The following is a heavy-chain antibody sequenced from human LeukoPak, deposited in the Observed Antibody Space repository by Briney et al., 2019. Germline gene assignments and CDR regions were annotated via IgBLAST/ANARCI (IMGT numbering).Heavy chain of an antibody. CDR3: ARLGVGDGYKRFDY. V-gene: IGHV1-69*04. CDR1: GGTFCSYA. J-gene: IGHJ4*02. D-gene: IGHD5-24*01. Sequence: GASVKVSCKASGGTFCSYAISWVRQAPGQGLEWMGRIIPILGIANYAQKFQGRVTITTDKSTSTAYMELSSLRSEDTAVYYCARLGVGDGYKRFDYWGQGTLVTVSS. CDR2: IIPILGIA.